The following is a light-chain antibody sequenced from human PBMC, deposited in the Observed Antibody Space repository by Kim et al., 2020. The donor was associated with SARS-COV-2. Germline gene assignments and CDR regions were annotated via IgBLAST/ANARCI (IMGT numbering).Light chain of an antibody. V-gene: IGLV6-57*01. CDR2: EYN. J-gene: IGLJ3*02. Sequence: GKTVTISCTRSSGSIASYYVQWYQQRPGSSPTTVIYEYNQRPSGVPDRFSGSIDSSSNPASLTISGLKTEDEADYYCQSFDTSVQVFGGGTQLTVL. CDR1: SGSIASYY. CDR3: QSFDTSVQV.